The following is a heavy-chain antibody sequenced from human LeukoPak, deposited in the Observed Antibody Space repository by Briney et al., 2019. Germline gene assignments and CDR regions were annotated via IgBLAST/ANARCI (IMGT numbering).Heavy chain of an antibody. CDR1: GASISSSY. Sequence: SETLSLTCTVSGASISSSYWSWIRQPPGKRLEWIGYIYYNGNTNSNPSLKSRVTISADTSKNRFSLKLSSVTAADTAIYYCVRGNYDNRGYSNAFDIWGQRTMVTVSS. CDR2: IYYNGNT. D-gene: IGHD3-22*01. V-gene: IGHV4-59*01. CDR3: VRGNYDNRGYSNAFDI. J-gene: IGHJ3*02.